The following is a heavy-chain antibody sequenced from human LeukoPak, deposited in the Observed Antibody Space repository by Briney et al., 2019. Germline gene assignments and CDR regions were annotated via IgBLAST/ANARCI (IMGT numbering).Heavy chain of an antibody. V-gene: IGHV3-20*04. Sequence: GGSLRLSCAASGFTFDDYGMSWVRQAPGKGLEWVSGINWNGGSTSYADSVKGRFTISRDNAKNSLYLQMNSLRAEDTALYYCARDFFMIQGYFDYWGQGTLVSVSS. J-gene: IGHJ4*02. D-gene: IGHD3-22*01. CDR2: INWNGGST. CDR1: GFTFDDYG. CDR3: ARDFFMIQGYFDY.